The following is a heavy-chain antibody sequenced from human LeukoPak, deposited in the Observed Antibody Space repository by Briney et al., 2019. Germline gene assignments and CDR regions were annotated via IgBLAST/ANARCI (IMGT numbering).Heavy chain of an antibody. D-gene: IGHD3-3*01. CDR2: IWYDGSNK. CDR3: AKRGYLNESKD. V-gene: IGHV3-30*02. CDR1: GFTFSSYG. Sequence: GGSLRLSCAASGFTFSSYGMHWVRQAPGKGLEWVAFIWYDGSNKYYADSVKGRFTISRDNSKNTLYLQMNSLRAEDTAVYCCAKRGYLNESKDWGQGTLHSVFS. J-gene: IGHJ4*02.